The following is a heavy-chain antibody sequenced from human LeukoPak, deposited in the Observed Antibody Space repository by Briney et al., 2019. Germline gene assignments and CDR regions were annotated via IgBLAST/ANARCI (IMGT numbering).Heavy chain of an antibody. CDR2: FDPEDGET. Sequence: GASVKVSCKASGYTFTSYYMHWVRQAPGKGLEWMGGFDPEDGETIYAQKFQGRVTMTEDTSTDTAYMELSSLRSEDTAVYYCATVSLDAAFDIWGQGTMVTVSS. CDR1: GYTFTSYY. D-gene: IGHD1-1*01. CDR3: ATVSLDAAFDI. J-gene: IGHJ3*02. V-gene: IGHV1-24*01.